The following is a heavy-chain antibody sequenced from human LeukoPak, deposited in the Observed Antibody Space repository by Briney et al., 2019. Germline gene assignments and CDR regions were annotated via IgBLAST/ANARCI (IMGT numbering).Heavy chain of an antibody. Sequence: GGSLRLSCAASGFTFSGSAMHWVRQASGKGLEWVGRIRSKANSYATAYAASVKGRFTISRDDSKNTAYLQMNSLKTVDTAVYYCTRIPYTAVAGVDYWGQGTLVTVSS. D-gene: IGHD6-19*01. CDR3: TRIPYTAVAGVDY. CDR2: IRSKANSYAT. J-gene: IGHJ4*02. CDR1: GFTFSGSA. V-gene: IGHV3-73*01.